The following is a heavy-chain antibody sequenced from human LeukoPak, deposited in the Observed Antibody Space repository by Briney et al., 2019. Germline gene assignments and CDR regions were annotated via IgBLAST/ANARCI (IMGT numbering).Heavy chain of an antibody. Sequence: SETLSLTCTVSGGSISTYYWSWIRQPAGKGLEWIGRVYTGGNTNYNPSLKSRVTMSLDTSKNQFSLKLSSVTAADSALYYCARVSKCSSSSCYASGAFGIWGQGTMVTVSS. D-gene: IGHD2-2*01. CDR2: VYTGGNT. V-gene: IGHV4-4*07. CDR1: GGSISTYY. CDR3: ARVSKCSSSSCYASGAFGI. J-gene: IGHJ3*02.